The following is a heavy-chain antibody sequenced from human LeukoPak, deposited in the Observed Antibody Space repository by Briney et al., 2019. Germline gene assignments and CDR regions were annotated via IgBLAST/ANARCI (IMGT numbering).Heavy chain of an antibody. Sequence: SETLSLTCTVSGGSLSNYYWSWIRQPPGKGLEWIAYIYCSGSTNYNPSLESRVTISVDTTKNQFSLKLSSVTAADTAVYYCVRGRDGYNFDYFDSWGQGTLVTVSS. CDR2: IYCSGST. J-gene: IGHJ4*02. V-gene: IGHV4-59*01. D-gene: IGHD5-24*01. CDR1: GGSLSNYY. CDR3: VRGRDGYNFDYFDS.